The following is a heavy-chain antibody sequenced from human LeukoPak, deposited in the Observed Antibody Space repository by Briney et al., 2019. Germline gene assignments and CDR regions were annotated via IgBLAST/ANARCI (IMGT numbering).Heavy chain of an antibody. CDR1: GYSFTSYW. CDR2: IYPGDSDT. D-gene: IGHD2-2*01. Sequence: GESLKISCKGSGYSFTSYWIGWVRQMPGKGLEWMGIIYPGDSDTRYSPSFQGQVTISADKSNSTAYLQWSSLKASDTAMYYCARGYCSSTSCYSAYVYWGQGTLVTVSS. J-gene: IGHJ4*02. CDR3: ARGYCSSTSCYSAYVY. V-gene: IGHV5-51*01.